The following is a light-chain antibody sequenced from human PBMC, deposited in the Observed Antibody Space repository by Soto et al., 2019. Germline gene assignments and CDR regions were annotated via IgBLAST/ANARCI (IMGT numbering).Light chain of an antibody. CDR1: QSVSSSY. J-gene: IGKJ1*01. CDR3: QQSYSTPRT. Sequence: EIVLTQSPGTLSLSPGERATLSCSASQSVSSSYLAWYQQKPGQTPRLIIYGASSRATGIPDRFSGSGSGTDFTLTISSLQPEDFATYYCQQSYSTPRTFGQGTKVDIK. CDR2: GAS. V-gene: IGKV3-20*01.